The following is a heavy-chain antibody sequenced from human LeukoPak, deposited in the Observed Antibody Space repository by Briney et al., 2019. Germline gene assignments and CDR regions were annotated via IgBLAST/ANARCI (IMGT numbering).Heavy chain of an antibody. D-gene: IGHD2-2*01. V-gene: IGHV1-69*05. CDR2: IIPILGTG. CDR3: ARDRYCSSTSCHLPGNNWFDH. CDR1: GGTFTSYA. Sequence: SVKVSCKASGGTFTSYAISWVGQAPGQGREWRGGIIPILGTGKYEQKCQATVTITTDQSTSTAYIELSSLRSEHTAVYYCARDRYCSSTSCHLPGNNWFDHWGQGTLVTVSS. J-gene: IGHJ5*02.